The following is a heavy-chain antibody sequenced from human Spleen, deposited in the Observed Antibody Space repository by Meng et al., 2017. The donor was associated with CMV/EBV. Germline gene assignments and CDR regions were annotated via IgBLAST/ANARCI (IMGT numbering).Heavy chain of an antibody. D-gene: IGHD3-3*01. CDR1: GFMFEDYG. V-gene: IGHV3-20*04. CDR2: INWNGGST. J-gene: IGHJ6*02. Sequence: GGSLRLSCAASGFMFEDYGMSWVRQAPGKGLEWGSGINWNGGSTRYADSVKGRFTFSRDNAKNSLYLQMNSLRAEDTDLYYCARSTIFNLYYYGMDVWGQGTTVTVSS. CDR3: ARSTIFNLYYYGMDV.